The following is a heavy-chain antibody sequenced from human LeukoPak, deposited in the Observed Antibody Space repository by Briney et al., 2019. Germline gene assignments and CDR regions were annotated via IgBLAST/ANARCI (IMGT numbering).Heavy chain of an antibody. CDR3: ARDQDLCSSTSCSRGGWFDP. V-gene: IGHV1-46*01. J-gene: IGHJ5*02. D-gene: IGHD2-2*01. Sequence: ASVKVSCKASGYTFTSYCMHWVRQAPGQGLEWMGIINPSGGSTSYAQKFQGRVTMTRDTSTSTVYMELSSLRSEDTAVYYCARDQDLCSSTSCSRGGWFDPWGQGTLVTVSS. CDR1: GYTFTSYC. CDR2: INPSGGST.